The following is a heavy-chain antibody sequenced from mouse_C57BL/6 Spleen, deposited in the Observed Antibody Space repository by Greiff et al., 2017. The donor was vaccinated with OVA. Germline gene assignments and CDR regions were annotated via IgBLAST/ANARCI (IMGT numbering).Heavy chain of an antibody. Sequence: QVQLKESGAELVKPGASVKMSCKASGYTFTTYPIEWMKQNHGKSLEWIGNFHPYNDDTKYNEKFKGKATLTVEKSSSTVYLELSRLTSDDSAVYYCARGGLRPDDGLSLDYWGQGTSVTVSS. J-gene: IGHJ4*01. V-gene: IGHV1-47*01. CDR1: GYTFTTYP. D-gene: IGHD2-4*01. CDR3: ARGGLRPDDGLSLDY. CDR2: FHPYNDDT.